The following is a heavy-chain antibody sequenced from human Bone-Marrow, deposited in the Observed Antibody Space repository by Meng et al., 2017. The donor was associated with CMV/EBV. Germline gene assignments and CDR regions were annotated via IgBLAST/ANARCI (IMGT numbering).Heavy chain of an antibody. CDR1: GFTFSSYT. CDR3: ARAPDFPYYFDY. CDR2: MSFDGSNK. V-gene: IGHV3-30*04. J-gene: IGHJ4*02. Sequence: GESLKISCTASGFTFSSYTMHWVRQAPGKGLEWVAVMSFDGSNKYYADSVRGRFTISRDSSKNTLYLQMNSLRPEDRAVYYCARAPDFPYYFDYWGQGPLVTVYS.